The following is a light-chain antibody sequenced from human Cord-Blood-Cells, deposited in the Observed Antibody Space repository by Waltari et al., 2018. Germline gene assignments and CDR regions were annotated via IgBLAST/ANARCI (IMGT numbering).Light chain of an antibody. CDR1: QSISSY. V-gene: IGKV1-39*01. CDR3: QQSYSTPLT. Sequence: DIQMTQSPSSLSASVGDRVTLTCRASQSISSYFNWYLQKPGKAPKLLIYAASSLQSGVPSRFSGSGSGTDVTLTISSLQPEDFATYYCQQSYSTPLTFGGGTKVEIK. CDR2: AAS. J-gene: IGKJ4*01.